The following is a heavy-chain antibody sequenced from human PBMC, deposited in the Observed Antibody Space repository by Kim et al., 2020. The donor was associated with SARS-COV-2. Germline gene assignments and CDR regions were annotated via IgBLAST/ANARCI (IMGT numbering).Heavy chain of an antibody. V-gene: IGHV4-59*08. CDR3: SRGYCSSTSCYIGFDY. CDR1: GGSISSYY. D-gene: IGHD2-2*02. Sequence: SETLSLTCTVSGGSISSYYWSWIRQPPGKGLEWIGYTYYSGSTNYNPSLKSRVTISVDTSKNQFSLKLSSVTAADTAVYYCSRGYCSSTSCYIGFDYWGQGTLVTVSS. CDR2: TYYSGST. J-gene: IGHJ4*02.